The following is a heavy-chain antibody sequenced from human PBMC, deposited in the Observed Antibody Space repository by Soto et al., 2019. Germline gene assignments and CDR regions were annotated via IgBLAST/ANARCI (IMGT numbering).Heavy chain of an antibody. CDR3: ARWGIAARDY. CDR1: GFTFSSYG. J-gene: IGHJ4*02. CDR2: IWYDGNNK. Sequence: QVQLVESGGGVVQPGRSLRLSCAASGFTFSSYGMHWVRQAPGKGLEWVAVIWYDGNNKYYADSVKGRFTISRDNSKNTLSLQMNSLRAEDTAVYYCARWGIAARDYWGQGTLVTVSS. V-gene: IGHV3-33*01. D-gene: IGHD6-13*01.